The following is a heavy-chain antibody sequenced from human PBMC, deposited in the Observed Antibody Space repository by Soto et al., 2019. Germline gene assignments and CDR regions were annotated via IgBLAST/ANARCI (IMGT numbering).Heavy chain of an antibody. V-gene: IGHV1-46*03. CDR1: GYTFTSYY. Sequence: AASVKVSCKASGYTFTSYYMHWVRQAPGQGLEWMGIINPSGGSTSYAQKFQGRVTMTRDTSTSTVYMELSSLRSEDTAVYYCARDHGSGWSSDAFDIWGQGTMVTVSS. CDR2: INPSGGST. CDR3: ARDHGSGWSSDAFDI. D-gene: IGHD6-19*01. J-gene: IGHJ3*02.